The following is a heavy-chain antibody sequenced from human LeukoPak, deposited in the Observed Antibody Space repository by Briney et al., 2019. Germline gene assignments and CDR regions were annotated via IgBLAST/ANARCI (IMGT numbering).Heavy chain of an antibody. J-gene: IGHJ4*02. CDR3: ARCGEGYYFDY. V-gene: IGHV4-59*01. Sequence: RPSETLSLTCTVSGGSISSYYWSWIRQPPGKGLEWIGYIYYSGSTNYNPSLKSRVTISVDTSKNQFSLKLSSVTAADTAVYYCARCGEGYYFDYWGQGTLVTVSS. CDR2: IYYSGST. CDR1: GGSISSYY. D-gene: IGHD6-25*01.